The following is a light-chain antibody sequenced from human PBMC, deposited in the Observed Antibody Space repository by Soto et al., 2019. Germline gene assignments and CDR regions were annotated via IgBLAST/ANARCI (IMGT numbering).Light chain of an antibody. CDR1: SSDVGGYNY. V-gene: IGLV2-14*01. J-gene: IGLJ1*01. Sequence: QSVLTQPASVSGSPGQSITISCTGTSSDVGGYNYVSWYQQHPGKAPKLMIYEVSNRPSGVSNRFSGSKSANTASLTISWLQAEDEADYYCCSFTSSTTYVFGTGTKLTVL. CDR2: EVS. CDR3: CSFTSSTTYV.